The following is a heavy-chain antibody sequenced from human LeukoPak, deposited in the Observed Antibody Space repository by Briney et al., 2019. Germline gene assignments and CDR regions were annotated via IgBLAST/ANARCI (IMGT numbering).Heavy chain of an antibody. D-gene: IGHD3-10*01. V-gene: IGHV3-23*01. CDR2: ISGNGGDI. CDR3: AKEGPYYYGSGRTYYMDV. Sequence: GGSLRLSCAASGFSFGGHYMSWVRQAPGKGPEWISYISGNGGDIAYADSVEGRFTISRDNSKNTLYLQMNSLRAEDTAVYYCAKEGPYYYGSGRTYYMDVWGKGTTVTVSS. J-gene: IGHJ6*03. CDR1: GFSFGGHY.